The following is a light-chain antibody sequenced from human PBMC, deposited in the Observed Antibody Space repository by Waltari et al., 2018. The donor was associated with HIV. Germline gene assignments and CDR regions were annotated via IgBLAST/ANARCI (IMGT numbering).Light chain of an antibody. CDR2: EVN. Sequence: QSALAQPASVSGSPGQPSTISCTGSSSDLGAYKTGPWYQQPPGKAPKLIIHEVNYRPSGVSNRFSGSKSGNTASLTISGLQPDDEAHYYCSSYTTDSTLAFGGGTKLTVL. CDR1: SSDLGAYKT. CDR3: SSYTTDSTLA. J-gene: IGLJ3*02. V-gene: IGLV2-14*01.